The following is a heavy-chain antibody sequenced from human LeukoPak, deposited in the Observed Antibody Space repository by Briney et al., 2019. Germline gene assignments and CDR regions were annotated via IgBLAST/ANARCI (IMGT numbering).Heavy chain of an antibody. CDR2: ISSSSRYM. Sequence: AGGSLRLSCAASGFTFSNYNMNWVRQAPGKGLEWVSVISSSSRYMYYADSVKGRFTISRDNAKNSLYLQMNSLRAEDTAVYYCARGSIAAAGIFDYWGQGTLVTVSS. J-gene: IGHJ4*02. CDR1: GFTFSNYN. CDR3: ARGSIAAAGIFDY. D-gene: IGHD6-13*01. V-gene: IGHV3-21*06.